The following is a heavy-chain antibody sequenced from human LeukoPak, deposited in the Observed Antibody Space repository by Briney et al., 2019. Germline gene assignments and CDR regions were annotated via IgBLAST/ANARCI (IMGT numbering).Heavy chain of an antibody. CDR2: INPIFGTA. CDR1: GGTFSSYA. V-gene: IGHV1-69*13. J-gene: IGHJ4*02. Sequence: SVKVSCKASGGTFSSYAISWVRQAPGQGLEWMGGINPIFGTANYAQKFQGRVTITADESTSTAYMELSSLRSEDTAVYYCAREPYSSSWFDYWGQGTLVTVSS. CDR3: AREPYSSSWFDY. D-gene: IGHD6-13*01.